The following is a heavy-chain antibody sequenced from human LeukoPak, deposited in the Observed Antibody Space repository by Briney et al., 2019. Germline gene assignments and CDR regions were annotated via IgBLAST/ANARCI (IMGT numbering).Heavy chain of an antibody. CDR3: AREGCSSTSCYTAFDI. J-gene: IGHJ3*02. D-gene: IGHD2-2*02. CDR1: GFTVSSNY. V-gene: IGHV3-66*01. Sequence: GGPLRLSCAASGFTVSSNYMSWVRQPPGKGLEWVSLIYSGGSTYYAESVKGRFTISRDNSKNTLYLQMNSLRAEDTAVYYCAREGCSSTSCYTAFDIWGQGTMVTVSS. CDR2: IYSGGST.